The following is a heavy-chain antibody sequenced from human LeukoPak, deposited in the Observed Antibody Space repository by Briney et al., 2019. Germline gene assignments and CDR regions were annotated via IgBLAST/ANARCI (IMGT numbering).Heavy chain of an antibody. Sequence: GASVKVSCKAPGYTFTSYGISWVRQAPGQGLEWMGWISAYNGNTNYAQKLQGRVTMTTDTSTSTAYMELSSLRSEDTAVYYCARGGNHYYDSSGYYTHIVLFDYWGQGTLVTVSS. V-gene: IGHV1-18*01. CDR2: ISAYNGNT. J-gene: IGHJ4*02. CDR1: GYTFTSYG. CDR3: ARGGNHYYDSSGYYTHIVLFDY. D-gene: IGHD3-22*01.